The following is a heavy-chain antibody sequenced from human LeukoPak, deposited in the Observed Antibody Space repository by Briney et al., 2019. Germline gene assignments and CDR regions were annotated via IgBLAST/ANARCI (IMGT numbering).Heavy chain of an antibody. CDR1: GFTFSSYS. CDR2: ISSSSTI. Sequence: GGSLRLSCAASGFTFSSYSMNWVRQAPGKGLEWVSYISSSSTIYYADSVKGRFTISRDNAKNSLYLQMNSLRAEDTAVYYCARDGRLAARPLGTFDYWGQGTLVTVSS. D-gene: IGHD6-6*01. J-gene: IGHJ4*02. CDR3: ARDGRLAARPLGTFDY. V-gene: IGHV3-48*01.